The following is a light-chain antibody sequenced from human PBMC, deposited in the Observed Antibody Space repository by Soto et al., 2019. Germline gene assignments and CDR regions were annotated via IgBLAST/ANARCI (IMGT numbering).Light chain of an antibody. CDR2: GAS. CDR1: QTISNN. V-gene: IGKV3-15*01. J-gene: IGKJ2*01. Sequence: EIVMTQSPATLSVSPGERATLSCRASQTISNNLAWYQQKPGQAPRRLIYGASTRASGIPARFSGRRSGTDFTLTIISLQSEDFAVYYCQQYYMWPLHTFGQGTKLEIK. CDR3: QQYYMWPLHT.